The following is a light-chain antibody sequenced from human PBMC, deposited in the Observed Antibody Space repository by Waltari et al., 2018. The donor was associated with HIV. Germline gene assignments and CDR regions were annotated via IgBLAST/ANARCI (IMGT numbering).Light chain of an antibody. CDR1: SSHIGGQY. Sequence: QSVLSQSPSISGTPGQRVSISCSGRSSHIGGQYVSWYQQVPGTTPKLLIFWNTQRPSGVSDRCSGSVSGTSASLAISGLRSEDEADYYCAVWDVSLSAQVFGGGTTLTVL. CDR3: AVWDVSLSAQV. CDR2: WNT. V-gene: IGLV1-47*01. J-gene: IGLJ3*02.